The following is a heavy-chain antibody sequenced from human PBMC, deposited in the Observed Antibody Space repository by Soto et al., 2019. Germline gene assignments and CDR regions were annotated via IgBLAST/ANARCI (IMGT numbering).Heavy chain of an antibody. CDR2: TYYRSRWYN. CDR1: GGNVSSNSAA. D-gene: IGHD1-7*01. Sequence: PTQTLSLTGAISGGNVSSNSAAWNWIRLSPSRGLEWLARTYYRSRWYNDYAVSVRSRITVNPDTSKNQFSLQLTSVTPEDTAVYYCAGTTSHQWYYMDVWGKGTTVTVSS. J-gene: IGHJ6*03. V-gene: IGHV6-1*01. CDR3: AGTTSHQWYYMDV.